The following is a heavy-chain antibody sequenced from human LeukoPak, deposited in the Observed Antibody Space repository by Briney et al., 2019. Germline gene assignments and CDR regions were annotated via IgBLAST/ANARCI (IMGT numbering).Heavy chain of an antibody. D-gene: IGHD5-18*01. CDR3: ESHGGYDAFDS. CDR1: GGSISSISYY. V-gene: IGHV4-39*01. Sequence: SETLSLTATASGGSISSISYYSGSIRQPPGKGLEWLGCIYYSGSTDYHPSLNSRVTISVHASKHQFSLELSSVTAADRGVYYCESHGGYDAFDSWGQARMVGVSS. CDR2: IYYSGST. J-gene: IGHJ3*02.